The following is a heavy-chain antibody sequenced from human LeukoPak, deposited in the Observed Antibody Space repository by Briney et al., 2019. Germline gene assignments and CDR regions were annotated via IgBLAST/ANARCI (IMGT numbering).Heavy chain of an antibody. V-gene: IGHV3-15*01. CDR2: VKSNTDGGTT. CDR3: TTAPYYWRSGSSYEDY. Sequence: GGSLRLSCAASGFTFINAGMGWVGHIQGKGLKWAGRVKSNTDGGTTDYAAPVKGRFTVSRDDSKNTLYLQMNSLRAEDTAVYYCTTAPYYWRSGSSYEDYWGQGTLVTVSS. J-gene: IGHJ4*02. CDR1: GFTFINAG. D-gene: IGHD3-10*01.